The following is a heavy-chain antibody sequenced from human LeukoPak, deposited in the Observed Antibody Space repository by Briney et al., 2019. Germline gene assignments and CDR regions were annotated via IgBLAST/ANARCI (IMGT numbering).Heavy chain of an antibody. Sequence: GSLRLSCAASRFTFSSNWMSWVRQAPGKGLEWVANIKQDGSEKYYVDSVKGRFTISRDNAKNSLYLQMNSLRAEDTAVYYCAIYSSSWYNNFDYWGQGTLVTVSS. CDR2: IKQDGSEK. CDR3: AIYSSSWYNNFDY. D-gene: IGHD6-13*01. J-gene: IGHJ4*02. V-gene: IGHV3-7*01. CDR1: RFTFSSNW.